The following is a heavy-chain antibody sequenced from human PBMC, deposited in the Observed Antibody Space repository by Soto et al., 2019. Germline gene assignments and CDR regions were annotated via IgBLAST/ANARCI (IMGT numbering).Heavy chain of an antibody. Sequence: EVQLLESGGGLVQPGGSLRLSCAVSGVTFSKYAMSWVRQPPGKGPEWVSAITGSGGLTYYADSVKGRFTISRDNSKNILFLQMNRLRDGDTATYYCSNGDDGGNSPYWYFDLWGRGTLVIVSS. CDR1: GVTFSKYA. V-gene: IGHV3-23*01. J-gene: IGHJ2*01. D-gene: IGHD2-21*02. CDR2: ITGSGGLT. CDR3: SNGDDGGNSPYWYFDL.